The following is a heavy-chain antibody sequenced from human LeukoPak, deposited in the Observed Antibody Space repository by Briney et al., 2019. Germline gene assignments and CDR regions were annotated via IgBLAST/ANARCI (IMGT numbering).Heavy chain of an antibody. CDR2: IGTSRTTI. Sequence: GGSLRLSCAASGFTFSSYTVNWVRQPPGKGVEWVSNIGTSRTTIYYADSVKGRFTISRDNAKNSLYLQMNSLRADDTAVYYCARFAAGGSYSYYMDVWGKGTTVTVSS. CDR1: GFTFSSYT. D-gene: IGHD6-25*01. J-gene: IGHJ6*03. V-gene: IGHV3-48*01. CDR3: ARFAAGGSYSYYMDV.